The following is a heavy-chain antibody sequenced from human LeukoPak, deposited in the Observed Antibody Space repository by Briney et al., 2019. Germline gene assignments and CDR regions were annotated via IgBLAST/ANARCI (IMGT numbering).Heavy chain of an antibody. J-gene: IGHJ4*02. D-gene: IGHD6-13*01. CDR2: MNPNSGNT. CDR1: GYTFTSYD. V-gene: IGHV1-8*01. Sequence: GASVKVSCKASGYTFTSYDINWVRQATGQGLEWMGWMNPNSGNTGYAQKFQGRVTMTRNTSISTAYMELSSLRSEDTAVYYCARYTTAAAGIGGDYWGQGTLVTVSS. CDR3: ARYTTAAAGIGGDY.